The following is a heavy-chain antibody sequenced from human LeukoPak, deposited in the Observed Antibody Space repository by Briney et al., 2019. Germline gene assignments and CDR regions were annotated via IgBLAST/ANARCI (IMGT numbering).Heavy chain of an antibody. CDR3: AREDRIAVAGTWYYYGMDV. V-gene: IGHV4-59*01. J-gene: IGHJ6*02. CDR1: GGSFSGYY. D-gene: IGHD6-19*01. CDR2: IYYSGST. Sequence: SETLSLTCAVYGGSFSGYYWSWIRQPPGKGLEWIGYIYYSGSTNYNPSLKSRVTISVDTSKNQFSLKLSSVTAADTAVYYCAREDRIAVAGTWYYYGMDVWGQGTTVTVSS.